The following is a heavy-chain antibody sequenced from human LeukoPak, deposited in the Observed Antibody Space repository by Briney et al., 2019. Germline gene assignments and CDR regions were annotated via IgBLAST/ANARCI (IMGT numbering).Heavy chain of an antibody. J-gene: IGHJ5*02. CDR3: TRDPSVRTMGRGVIIGEGWFDP. Sequence: SETLSLTCAVSGGSISSGGYSWSWIRQPPGKGLEWIGYIYHSGSTYYNPSLKSRVPISVDRSKIQFSLKLSSGTAADTAVYYCTRDPSVRTMGRGVIIGEGWFDPWGQGTLVTVSS. CDR1: GGSISSGGYS. V-gene: IGHV4-30-2*01. D-gene: IGHD3-10*01. CDR2: IYHSGST.